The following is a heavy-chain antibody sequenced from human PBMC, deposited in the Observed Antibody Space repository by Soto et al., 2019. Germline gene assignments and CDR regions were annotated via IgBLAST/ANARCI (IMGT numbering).Heavy chain of an antibody. J-gene: IGHJ4*02. D-gene: IGHD2-2*01. CDR1: GFTFSSYT. CDR2: ISTSSTYK. Sequence: LRLSCAASGFTFSSYTMHWVRQAPGKGLEWVSSISTSSTYKYIADSVTGRFTISRDNAKNSLFLQMSSLRVEDTAVYYCARDGSGAAANPYFDYWGQGTLVTVSS. CDR3: ARDGSGAAANPYFDY. V-gene: IGHV3-21*04.